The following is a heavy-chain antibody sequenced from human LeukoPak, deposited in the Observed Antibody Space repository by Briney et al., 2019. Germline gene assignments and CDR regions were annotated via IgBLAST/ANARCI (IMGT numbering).Heavy chain of an antibody. CDR3: ARGREDQLRSRYFDY. D-gene: IGHD2-2*01. J-gene: IGHJ4*02. CDR2: IYYSGST. Sequence: PSQTLSLTSTVSGGSISSGGYYWSWIRQHPGKGLEWIGYIYYSGSTYYNPSLKSRVTISVDTSKNQFSLKLSSVTAADTAVYHCARGREDQLRSRYFDYWGQGTLVTVSS. CDR1: GGSISSGGYY. V-gene: IGHV4-31*03.